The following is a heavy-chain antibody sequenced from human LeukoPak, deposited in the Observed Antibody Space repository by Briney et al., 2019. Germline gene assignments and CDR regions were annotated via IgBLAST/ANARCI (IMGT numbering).Heavy chain of an antibody. V-gene: IGHV4-59*01. Sequence: SETLSLTCTVSGGSISPYYWSWIRQPPGKGLEWLGYIYYSGNTDYNPSLKSRVAIPVDTSKNQFSLKLSSVTAADTAVYYCARSTGSTMFIDYWGQGTLVTVSS. CDR3: ARSTGSTMFIDY. J-gene: IGHJ4*02. D-gene: IGHD3-10*02. CDR2: IYYSGNT. CDR1: GGSISPYY.